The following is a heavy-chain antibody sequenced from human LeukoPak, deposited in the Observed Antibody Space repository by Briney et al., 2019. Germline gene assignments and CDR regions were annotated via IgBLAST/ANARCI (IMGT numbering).Heavy chain of an antibody. Sequence: SENLSLTCPVSAGSISNYYWSWIRQPPGKGLEWIEYIYHSGSTYYNPSLKSRVTISVDRSKNQFSLKLRSVTAADTAVYYCARYYDFWSGTKENWFDPWGQGTLVTVSS. CDR1: AGSISNYY. CDR3: ARYYDFWSGTKENWFDP. D-gene: IGHD3-3*01. J-gene: IGHJ5*02. V-gene: IGHV4-59*04. CDR2: IYHSGST.